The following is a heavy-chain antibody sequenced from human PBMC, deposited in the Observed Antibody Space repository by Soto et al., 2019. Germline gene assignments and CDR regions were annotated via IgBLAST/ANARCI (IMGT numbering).Heavy chain of an antibody. Sequence: GESLKISCAASGFTFFSYVMHWVRQSPGKGLEWVAVISYDGSNKYYGDSVKGRFTISRDNSKNTLYLQMNSLRADDTAVYYCAKDRAGDIYVAARSGLDYWGQGTLVTVSS. CDR1: GFTFFSYV. CDR3: AKDRAGDIYVAARSGLDY. D-gene: IGHD3-3*01. CDR2: ISYDGSNK. J-gene: IGHJ4*02. V-gene: IGHV3-30*18.